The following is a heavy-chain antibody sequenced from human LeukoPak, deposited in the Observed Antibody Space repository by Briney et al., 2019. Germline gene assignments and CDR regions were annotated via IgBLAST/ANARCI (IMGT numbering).Heavy chain of an antibody. V-gene: IGHV4-30-4*01. CDR1: GGSISSGDYY. D-gene: IGHD5-18*01. CDR2: IYYSGST. Sequence: SETLSLTCTVSGGSISSGDYYWSWIRQPPGKGLEWIGYIYYSGSTYYNPSLKSRVTISVDTSKNQFSLKLSSVTAADTAVYYRARARGGYSYGYYFDYWGQGTLVTVSS. CDR3: ARARGGYSYGYYFDY. J-gene: IGHJ4*02.